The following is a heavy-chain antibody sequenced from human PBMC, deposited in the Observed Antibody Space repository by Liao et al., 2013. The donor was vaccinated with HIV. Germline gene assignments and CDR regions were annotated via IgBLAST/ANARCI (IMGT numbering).Heavy chain of an antibody. D-gene: IGHD5-18*01. V-gene: IGHV4-61*08. CDR3: ARVAGGTARPLDY. Sequence: QVQLQESGPGLVRPSQTLSLTCTVSGAAIESGDDYWSWIRQPPGKGLEWIGYIYYSGSTNYNPSLKSRVTISLDTSKNQFSLKLSSVTAADTAVYYCARVAGGTARPLDYWGQGTLVTVSS. CDR2: IYYSGST. J-gene: IGHJ4*02. CDR1: GAAIESGDDY.